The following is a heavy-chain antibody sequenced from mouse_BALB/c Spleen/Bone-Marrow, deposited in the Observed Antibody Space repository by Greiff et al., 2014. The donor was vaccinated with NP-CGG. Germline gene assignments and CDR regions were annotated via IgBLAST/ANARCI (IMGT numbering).Heavy chain of an antibody. CDR1: GITFRNFG. J-gene: IGHJ4*01. V-gene: IGHV5-17*02. Sequence: EVQVVESGGGLVQPGGSRKLSCAASGITFRNFGMHWVRQAPEKGLEWVACISSGSSTIYYADTLKGRFTISRDNPKNTLFLQMTSLRSEDTAMYYCARIGRARGYAMDYWGQGTSVTVSS. CDR3: ARIGRARGYAMDY. CDR2: ISSGSSTI. D-gene: IGHD3-3*01.